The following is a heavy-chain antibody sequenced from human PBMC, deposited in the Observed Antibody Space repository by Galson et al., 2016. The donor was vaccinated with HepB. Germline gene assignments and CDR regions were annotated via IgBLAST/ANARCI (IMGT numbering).Heavy chain of an antibody. D-gene: IGHD2-21*01. J-gene: IGHJ4*02. CDR1: GFPVSDNY. Sequence: SLRLSCAASGFPVSDNYMTWVRQAPGKGLECVAVIYLAGSTFYADSVRGRFTISRDDSANILYLQMTSLRAEDTAVYLCAGYLSRRGGIDYWGQGTLVAVSS. V-gene: IGHV3-53*01. CDR2: IYLAGST. CDR3: AGYLSRRGGIDY.